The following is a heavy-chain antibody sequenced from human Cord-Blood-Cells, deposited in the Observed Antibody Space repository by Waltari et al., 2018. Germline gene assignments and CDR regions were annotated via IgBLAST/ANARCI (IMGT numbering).Heavy chain of an antibody. CDR1: GFTFSGSA. J-gene: IGHJ4*02. Sequence: EVQLVESGGGSVQPGGSMQLSCAASGFTFSGSAMDGVRPASGKGREWGGLIRSKANSYATAYAASVKGRFTISRDDSKNTAYLQMNSLKTEYTAVYYCTSRSCSSTSCYDYWGQGTLVTVSS. V-gene: IGHV3-73*02. CDR2: IRSKANSYAT. D-gene: IGHD2-2*01. CDR3: TSRSCSSTSCYDY.